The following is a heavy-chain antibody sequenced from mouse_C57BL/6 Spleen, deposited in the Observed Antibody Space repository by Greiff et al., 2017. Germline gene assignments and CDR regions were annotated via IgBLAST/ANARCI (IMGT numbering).Heavy chain of an antibody. J-gene: IGHJ4*01. CDR2: IYPRSGNT. CDR3: ARSLYDGYYGYALDY. Sequence: QVQLQQSGAELARPGASVKLSCTASGYTFTSYGISWVKQRTGQGLEWIGEIYPRSGNTYYPEKFKGKATLTADKSSSTAYMELRSLTSEDSAVXFCARSLYDGYYGYALDYWGQGTSVTVSA. D-gene: IGHD2-3*01. CDR1: GYTFTSYG. V-gene: IGHV1-81*01.